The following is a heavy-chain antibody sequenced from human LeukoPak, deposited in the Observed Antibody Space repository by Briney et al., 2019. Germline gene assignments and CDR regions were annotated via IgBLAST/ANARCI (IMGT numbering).Heavy chain of an antibody. CDR1: GYTFTSYD. Sequence: ASVKVSCKASGYTFTSYDINWVRQAPGAGLEWVGWMNPNSGNTGYAQKFQGRVTITRNTSISTAYMELSSLSSEDTAVYYCVRGAGATISYYHYYMDVWGKGTTVTVSS. CDR2: MNPNSGNT. CDR3: VRGAGATISYYHYYMDV. D-gene: IGHD1-26*01. V-gene: IGHV1-8*03. J-gene: IGHJ6*03.